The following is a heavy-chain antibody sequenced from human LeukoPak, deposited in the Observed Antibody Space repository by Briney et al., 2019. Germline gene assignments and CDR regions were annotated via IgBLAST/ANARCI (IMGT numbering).Heavy chain of an antibody. V-gene: IGHV3-30*18. Sequence: GGSLRLSCAASGFTFSSYGMHWVRQAPGKGLEWVAVISYDGSNKYYADSVKGRFTISRDNSKNTLCLQMNSLRAEDTAVYYCAKSDGRKMGELSYWGQGTLVTVSS. CDR2: ISYDGSNK. CDR3: AKSDGRKMGELSY. J-gene: IGHJ4*02. CDR1: GFTFSSYG. D-gene: IGHD3-16*01.